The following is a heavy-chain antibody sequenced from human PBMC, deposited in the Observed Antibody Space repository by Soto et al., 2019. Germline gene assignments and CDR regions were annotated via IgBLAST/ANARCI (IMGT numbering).Heavy chain of an antibody. Sequence: QLQLVQSAAEVKKPGASVRVSCKAYGYPFIKYGISWIRQAPEQGLEWMGWIKVDSGDTNYAQKFQGRVTMTAATSSDTAFMELRSLRLDDTAVYFCATSYDTGFDPWGQGTLVSVSS. CDR2: IKVDSGDT. V-gene: IGHV1-18*04. CDR1: GYPFIKYG. J-gene: IGHJ5*02. D-gene: IGHD3-9*01. CDR3: ATSYDTGFDP.